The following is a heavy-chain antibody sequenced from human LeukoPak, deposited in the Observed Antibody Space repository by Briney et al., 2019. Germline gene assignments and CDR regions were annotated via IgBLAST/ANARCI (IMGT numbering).Heavy chain of an antibody. CDR3: ARDPGSSSGWGAFDV. CDR1: RFSFSTYW. J-gene: IGHJ3*01. D-gene: IGHD6-25*01. CDR2: IDKDGSEK. V-gene: IGHV3-7*01. Sequence: PGGSLRLSCAASRFSFSTYWMTWGRQTPGKGLEWVANIDKDGSEKVYVDSVKGRFTISRDNAKNSLYLQMTSLRAEDTAVYYCARDPGSSSGWGAFDVWGQGTVVTVSS.